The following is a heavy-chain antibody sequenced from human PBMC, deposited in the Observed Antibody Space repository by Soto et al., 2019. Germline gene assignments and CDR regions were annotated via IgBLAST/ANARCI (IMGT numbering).Heavy chain of an antibody. Sequence: GSSVKVSCKASGYTFTSYGISWVQQAPGQGLEWMGWISAYNGNTNYAQKLQGRVTMTTDTSTSTAYMELRSLRSDDTAVYYCARDPNIVVVVAATCWFDPWGQGTLVT. CDR1: GYTFTSYG. V-gene: IGHV1-18*04. J-gene: IGHJ5*02. CDR3: ARDPNIVVVVAATCWFDP. D-gene: IGHD2-15*01. CDR2: ISAYNGNT.